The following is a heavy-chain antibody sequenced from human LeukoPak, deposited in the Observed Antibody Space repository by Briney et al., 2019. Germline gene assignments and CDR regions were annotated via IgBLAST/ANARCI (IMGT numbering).Heavy chain of an antibody. CDR3: AGTHCSSTSCYTRDAFDI. Sequence: ASVKVSCKASGYTFTSYDINWVRQATGQGLEWMGWMNPNSGNTGYAQKFQGRVTITADKSTSTAYMELSSLRSEDTAVYYCAGTHCSSTSCYTRDAFDIWGQGTMVTVSS. J-gene: IGHJ3*02. D-gene: IGHD2-2*02. V-gene: IGHV1-8*01. CDR2: MNPNSGNT. CDR1: GYTFTSYD.